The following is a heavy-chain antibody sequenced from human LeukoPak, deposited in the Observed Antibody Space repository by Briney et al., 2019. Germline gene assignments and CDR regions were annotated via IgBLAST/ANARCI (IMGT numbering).Heavy chain of an antibody. CDR1: GGSISTYY. CDR2: IYVSGTS. CDR3: ARDDVDTPPFDY. J-gene: IGHJ4*02. Sequence: SETLSLTCTVSGGSISTYYWSWIRQSPGKGLEWIGRIYVSGTSVYNPSLKSRVTMSVDTSKNQLSLRLKSVTAADTAVYYCARDDVDTPPFDYLGQGTLVTVSS. V-gene: IGHV4-4*07. D-gene: IGHD5-18*01.